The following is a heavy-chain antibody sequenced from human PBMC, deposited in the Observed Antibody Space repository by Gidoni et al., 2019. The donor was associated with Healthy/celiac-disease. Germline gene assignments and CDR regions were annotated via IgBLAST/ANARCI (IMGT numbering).Heavy chain of an antibody. CDR3: AAYSSGWYGDAFDI. CDR1: CGPNSSYS. J-gene: IGHJ3*02. V-gene: IGHV4-59*01. CDR2: IYDSGST. D-gene: IGHD6-19*01. Sequence: QVPLQESGPGLVKPSETLFLTCPVSCGPNSSYSWSWIRQPPGKGLEWIGYIYDSGSTNYNPSLKGRVTISVDTSKNQFSLKLSSVTAADTAVYYCAAYSSGWYGDAFDIWGQGTMVTVSS.